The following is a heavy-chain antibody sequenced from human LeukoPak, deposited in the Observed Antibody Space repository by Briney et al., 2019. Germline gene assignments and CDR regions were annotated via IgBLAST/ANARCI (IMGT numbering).Heavy chain of an antibody. CDR1: GGSISSYY. J-gene: IGHJ6*02. D-gene: IGHD3-10*01. Sequence: PSETLSLTCTVSGGSISSYYWSWIRQAPGKGLEWIGYIYYSGSTNYNPSLKSRVTISVDTSKNQFSLKLSSVTAADTAVYYCARRRPYYYGSGSYISRVYYYYGMDVWGQGTTVTVSS. CDR2: IYYSGST. CDR3: ARRRPYYYGSGSYISRVYYYYGMDV. V-gene: IGHV4-59*01.